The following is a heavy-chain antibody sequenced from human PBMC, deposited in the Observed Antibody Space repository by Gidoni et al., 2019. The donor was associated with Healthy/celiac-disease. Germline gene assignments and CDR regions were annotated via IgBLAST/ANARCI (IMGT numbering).Heavy chain of an antibody. Sequence: QVQLQQWGAGLLKPSETLSLTCAVYGGSFRGYYWSWIRKPPGKGLDCIGEINHSGGPNYNPSLKSRFTITVDTSKNQFSLKLSSVTAADTAVYYCARATQGTPREYYYYMDVWGKGTTVTVSS. J-gene: IGHJ6*03. V-gene: IGHV4-34*01. D-gene: IGHD1-26*01. CDR2: INHSGGP. CDR3: ARATQGTPREYYYYMDV. CDR1: GGSFRGYY.